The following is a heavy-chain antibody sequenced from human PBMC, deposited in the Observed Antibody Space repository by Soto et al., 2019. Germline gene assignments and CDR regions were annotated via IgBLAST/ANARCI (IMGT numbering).Heavy chain of an antibody. CDR3: APTIVAMVWLVS. CDR1: GFSLSTSGMG. Sequence: QITLKESGPTQVNPTQTLTLTCSFSGFSLSTSGMGVGWIRQPPGQALEWLALITWDGDERYRPSLRNRLTITRDTSKNQVVLPMTNMDLFDTATYDCAPTIVAMVWLVSWGQGALVTVSS. J-gene: IGHJ5*01. V-gene: IGHV2-5*02. D-gene: IGHD5-18*01. CDR2: ITWDGDE.